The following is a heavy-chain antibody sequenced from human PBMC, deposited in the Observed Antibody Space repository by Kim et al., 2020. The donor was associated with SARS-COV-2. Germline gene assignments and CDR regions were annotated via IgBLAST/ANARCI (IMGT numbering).Heavy chain of an antibody. CDR3: ATYYWKGFLWFGELRDY. CDR2: FDPEDGET. J-gene: IGHJ4*02. Sequence: ASVKVSCKVSGYTLTELSMHWVRQAPGKGLEWMGGFDPEDGETIYAQKFQGRVTMTEDTSTDTAYMELSSLRSEDTAVYYCATYYWKGFLWFGELRDYWGQGTLVTVSS. D-gene: IGHD3-10*01. V-gene: IGHV1-24*01. CDR1: GYTLTELS.